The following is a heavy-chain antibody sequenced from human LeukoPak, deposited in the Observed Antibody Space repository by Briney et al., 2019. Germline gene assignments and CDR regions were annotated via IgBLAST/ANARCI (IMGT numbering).Heavy chain of an antibody. CDR2: IYYSGST. CDR1: GGSISSSTYY. CDR3: ARHPELISVDY. J-gene: IGHJ4*02. Sequence: SETLSLTCTVSGGSISSSTYYWGWIRQPPGKGLEWIGTIYYSGSTYYNPSLKSRVTISVDTSKNQFSLRLSSVTAADTAVYYCARHPELISVDYWGQGALVTVS. V-gene: IGHV4-39*01. D-gene: IGHD1-14*01.